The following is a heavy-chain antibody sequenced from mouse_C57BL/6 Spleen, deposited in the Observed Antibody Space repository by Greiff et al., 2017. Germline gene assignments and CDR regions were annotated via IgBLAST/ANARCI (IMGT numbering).Heavy chain of an antibody. J-gene: IGHJ3*01. Sequence: VQLQQPGAELVMPGASVKLSCKASGYTFTSYWMHWVKQRPGQGLEWIGEIDPSDSYTNYNQKFKGKSTLTVDKSSSTAYMQLSSLTSEDSAVYYCAKGYYGSSYPWFAYWGQGTLVTVSA. D-gene: IGHD1-1*01. V-gene: IGHV1-69*01. CDR3: AKGYYGSSYPWFAY. CDR1: GYTFTSYW. CDR2: IDPSDSYT.